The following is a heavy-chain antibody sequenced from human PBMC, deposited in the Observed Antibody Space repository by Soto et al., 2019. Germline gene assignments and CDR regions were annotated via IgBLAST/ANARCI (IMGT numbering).Heavy chain of an antibody. D-gene: IGHD2-15*01. CDR3: ARDPSVYCSGGSCPSYFDY. CDR2: ISANIGNT. Sequence: QVKLVQSGAEVKKPGASVKVSCKTSGYTFTTFGITWVRQAPGHGLEWMGWISANIGNTNYAQKLQGRVTMTIDTSTSTAYMELRSLRSDDTAVYYCARDPSVYCSGGSCPSYFDYWGQGTLVTVSS. V-gene: IGHV1-18*01. J-gene: IGHJ4*02. CDR1: GYTFTTFG.